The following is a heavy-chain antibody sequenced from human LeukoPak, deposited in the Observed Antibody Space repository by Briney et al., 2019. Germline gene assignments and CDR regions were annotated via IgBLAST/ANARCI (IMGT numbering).Heavy chain of an antibody. D-gene: IGHD4-17*01. CDR1: GYTFTSYA. CDR3: ARGGDYGDYAVFPDYYYYMDV. V-gene: IGHV7-4-1*02. J-gene: IGHJ6*03. CDR2: INTNTGNP. Sequence: ASVKVSCKASGYTFTSYAMDWVRQAPGQGLEWMGWINTNTGNPTYAQGFTGRFVFSLDTSVSTAYLQISSLKAEDTAVYYCARGGDYGDYAVFPDYYYYMDVWGKGTTVTVSS.